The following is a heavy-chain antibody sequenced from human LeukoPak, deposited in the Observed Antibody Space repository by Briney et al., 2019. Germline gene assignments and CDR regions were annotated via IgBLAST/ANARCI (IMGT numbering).Heavy chain of an antibody. D-gene: IGHD6-13*01. J-gene: IGHJ5*01. CDR2: ISWDSGNI. CDR1: GFTFDDYA. V-gene: IGHV3-9*01. Sequence: GGSLRLSCAASGFTFDDYAMHWVRQTPGKGLQWVSGISWDSGNIVYADSVKGRFTISRDNAKNSLYLQMNYLRPEDTAFYFCTKDSSHPAAGYNNWFDSWGQGTLVTVSS. CDR3: TKDSSHPAAGYNNWFDS.